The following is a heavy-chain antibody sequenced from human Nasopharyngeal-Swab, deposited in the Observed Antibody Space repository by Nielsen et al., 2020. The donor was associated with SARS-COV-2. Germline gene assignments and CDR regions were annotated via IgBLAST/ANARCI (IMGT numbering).Heavy chain of an antibody. J-gene: IGHJ6*02. D-gene: IGHD6-13*01. CDR2: ISYDGSNK. Sequence: GESLKISCAASGFTFSSYGMHWVRQAPGKGLEWVAVISYDGSNKYYADSVKGRFTISRDNSKNTLYLQMNSLRAEDTAVYYCARPPPDAAADLYPYYYYGMDVWGQGTTVTVSS. V-gene: IGHV3-30*03. CDR1: GFTFSSYG. CDR3: ARPPPDAAADLYPYYYYGMDV.